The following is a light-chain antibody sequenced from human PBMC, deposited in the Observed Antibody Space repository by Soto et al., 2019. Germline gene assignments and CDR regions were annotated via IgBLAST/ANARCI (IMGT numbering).Light chain of an antibody. CDR1: QTISGN. CDR2: GAS. Sequence: EIVMTQSPATLSVSPGERATLSCRASQTISGNLAWYQQKPGQAPRLLIYGASTRATDIPARFSGSGSGTEFTLTISSLQSEDFAIYYCQQYNNWPPWTFGQGTKVEIK. J-gene: IGKJ1*01. CDR3: QQYNNWPPWT. V-gene: IGKV3-15*01.